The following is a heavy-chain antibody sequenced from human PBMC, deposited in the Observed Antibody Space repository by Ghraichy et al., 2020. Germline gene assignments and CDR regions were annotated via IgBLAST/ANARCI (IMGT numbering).Heavy chain of an antibody. D-gene: IGHD6-6*01. CDR2: IYHSGSS. CDR1: GGSISTGNYY. CDR3: GRRQGASSNCDY. V-gene: IGHV4-39*01. J-gene: IGHJ4*02. Sequence: SQTLSLTCAVSGGSISTGNYYWVWIRQPPGKGLEWIGNIYHSGSSYYNPSLKSRVTISVDTSKNQFSLNLRSVTAADTAVYYCGRRQGASSNCDYWGQGTLVTVSS.